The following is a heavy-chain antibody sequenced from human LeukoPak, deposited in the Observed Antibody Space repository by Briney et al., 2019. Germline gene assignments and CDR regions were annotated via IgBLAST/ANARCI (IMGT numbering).Heavy chain of an antibody. J-gene: IGHJ6*02. CDR3: ARAIGRVDYYGVDV. D-gene: IGHD3-16*01. CDR2: MSVFNGYT. Sequence: ASVKISCRASGYTFIDHGITWVRQDPGRGFEWLGWMSVFNGYTNSAPRFQDRVTMTTDASTRTAYMEMRGLQSDDTAVYYCARAIGRVDYYGVDVWGQGTTVIVSS. V-gene: IGHV1-18*01. CDR1: GYTFIDHG.